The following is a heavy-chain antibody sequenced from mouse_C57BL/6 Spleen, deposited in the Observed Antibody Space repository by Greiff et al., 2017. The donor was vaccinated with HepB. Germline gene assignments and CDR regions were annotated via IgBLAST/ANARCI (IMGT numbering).Heavy chain of an antibody. CDR2: INPYNGGT. D-gene: IGHD1-1*01. J-gene: IGHJ1*03. V-gene: IGHV1-19*01. CDR1: GYTFTDYY. CDR3: ARASRVVASYWYFDV. Sequence: EVKLQESGPVLVKPGASVKMSCKASGYTFTDYYMNWVKQSHGKSLEWIGVINPYNGGTSYNQKFKGKATLTVDKSSSTAYMELNSLTSEDSAVYYCARASRVVASYWYFDVWGTGTTVTVSS.